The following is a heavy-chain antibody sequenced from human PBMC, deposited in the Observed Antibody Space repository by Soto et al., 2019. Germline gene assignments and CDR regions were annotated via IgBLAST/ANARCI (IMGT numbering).Heavy chain of an antibody. Sequence: SVKVSCKASGGTFGSYAISWVRQAPGQGLEWMGGIIPIFGTANYAQKFQGRVTITADKSTSTAYMELGSLRSEDTAVYYCATRIGYCSSTRCYESWDDFDIWGQGTMVTVSS. CDR2: IIPIFGTA. D-gene: IGHD2-2*01. CDR3: ATRIGYCSSTRCYESWDDFDI. J-gene: IGHJ3*02. V-gene: IGHV1-69*06. CDR1: GGTFGSYA.